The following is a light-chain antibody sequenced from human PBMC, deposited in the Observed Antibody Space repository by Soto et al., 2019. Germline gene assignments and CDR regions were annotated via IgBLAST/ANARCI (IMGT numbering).Light chain of an antibody. Sequence: DIQMTQSPPSLSASVGDRVTITCRASQSIFRSLHWYQQKPGKAPKLLIYAASNLQSGVPSRFSGSESGTDFILTISSLQPADFATYYCQPLYAAPVTFGQGTKVEIK. CDR1: QSIFRS. V-gene: IGKV1-39*01. J-gene: IGKJ1*01. CDR3: QPLYAAPVT. CDR2: AAS.